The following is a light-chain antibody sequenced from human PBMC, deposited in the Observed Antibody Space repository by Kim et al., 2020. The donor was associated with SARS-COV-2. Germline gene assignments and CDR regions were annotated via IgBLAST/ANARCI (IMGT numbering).Light chain of an antibody. V-gene: IGKV3-15*01. Sequence: VSPGDTATLACRARQNINNKLAGYQQKPGQAPRLLILGAFTRASDIPARFSGSGSGAEFTLTISSLQSEDCAVYYCQHSENWLGMFGQGTKVDIK. J-gene: IGKJ1*01. CDR1: QNINNK. CDR2: GAF. CDR3: QHSENWLGM.